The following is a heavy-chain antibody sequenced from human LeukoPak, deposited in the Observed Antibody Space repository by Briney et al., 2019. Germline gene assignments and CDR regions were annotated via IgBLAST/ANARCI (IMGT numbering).Heavy chain of an antibody. CDR2: IKQDGSEK. D-gene: IGHD3-9*01. Sequence: PGGSLRLSCVASGLSFGNYWMDWVRLAPGKGLEWVGNIKQDGSEKYYVDSVKGRFTISRDNAKNSLYLDMNSLRVEDTAIYYCTRDFDPWGQGTLVTVSS. CDR1: GLSFGNYW. CDR3: TRDFDP. V-gene: IGHV3-7*01. J-gene: IGHJ5*02.